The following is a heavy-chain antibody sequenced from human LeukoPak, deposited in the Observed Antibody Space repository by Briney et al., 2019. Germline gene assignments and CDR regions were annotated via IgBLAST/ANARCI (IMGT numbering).Heavy chain of an antibody. CDR1: GCTFSSYA. J-gene: IGHJ4*02. Sequence: SGGSLRLSCAASGCTFSSYAMHWVRQSPGKGVEWVAVISCDGSNKYYADSVKGRFTISRDNSKNTLYLQMNSLRAEDTAAYYCARAWNILTGYSCDYWGQGTLVTVSS. V-gene: IGHV3-30*04. CDR2: ISCDGSNK. CDR3: ARAWNILTGYSCDY. D-gene: IGHD3-9*01.